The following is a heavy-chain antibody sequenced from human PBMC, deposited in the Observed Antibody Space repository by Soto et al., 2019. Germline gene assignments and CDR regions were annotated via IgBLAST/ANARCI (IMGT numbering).Heavy chain of an antibody. CDR1: GGSFSGFY. V-gene: IGHV4-34*01. D-gene: IGHD3-22*01. Sequence: LSLTCAVYGGSFSGFYWSWIRQPPGKGLEFIGEINYSGSTNYNPSLKSRVTISVDTSKNQFSLKLSSVTAADTAVYYCAREDYYDSSGYYYRVGYYGMDVWGQGTTVTVSS. CDR2: INYSGST. J-gene: IGHJ6*02. CDR3: AREDYYDSSGYYYRVGYYGMDV.